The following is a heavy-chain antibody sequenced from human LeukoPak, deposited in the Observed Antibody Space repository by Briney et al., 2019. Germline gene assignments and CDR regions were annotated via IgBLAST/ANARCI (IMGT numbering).Heavy chain of an antibody. CDR3: AKGASIAARHFDY. Sequence: GGSLRLSCAASGFTFDDYAMHWVRQAPGKGLEWVSLISWDGGSTYYADSVRGRFTISRDNSKNSLYLQMNSLRAEDTALYYCAKGASIAARHFDYWGQGTLVTVSS. J-gene: IGHJ4*02. CDR2: ISWDGGST. CDR1: GFTFDDYA. D-gene: IGHD6-6*01. V-gene: IGHV3-43D*03.